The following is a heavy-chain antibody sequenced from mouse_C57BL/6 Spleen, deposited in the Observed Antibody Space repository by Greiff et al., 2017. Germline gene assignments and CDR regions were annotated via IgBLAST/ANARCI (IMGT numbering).Heavy chain of an antibody. CDR3: ARDTTVVGGYFDV. CDR2: IDPSDSET. CDR1: GYTFTSYW. J-gene: IGHJ1*03. D-gene: IGHD1-1*01. V-gene: IGHV1-52*01. Sequence: VQLQQPGAELVRPGSSVKLSCKASGYTFTSYWMHWVKQRPIQGLEWIGNIDPSDSETHYNQKFKDKATLTVDKSSSTAYMQLSSLTSEDSAVYYCARDTTVVGGYFDVWGTGTTVTVSS.